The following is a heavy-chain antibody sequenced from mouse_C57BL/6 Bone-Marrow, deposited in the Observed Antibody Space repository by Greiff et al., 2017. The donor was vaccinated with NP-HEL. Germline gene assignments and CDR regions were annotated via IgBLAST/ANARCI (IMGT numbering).Heavy chain of an antibody. CDR1: GYTFTDYY. CDR3: ARAYDYDGY. CDR2: INPNNGGT. J-gene: IGHJ2*01. V-gene: IGHV1-26*01. Sequence: EVQLQQSGPELVKPGASVKISCKASGYTFTDYYMNWVKQSHGKSLEWIGDINPNNGGTSYNQKFKGKATLTVDKSSSTDYMVLRSLTSEDSAVYYCARAYDYDGYWGQGTTLTVSA. D-gene: IGHD2-4*01.